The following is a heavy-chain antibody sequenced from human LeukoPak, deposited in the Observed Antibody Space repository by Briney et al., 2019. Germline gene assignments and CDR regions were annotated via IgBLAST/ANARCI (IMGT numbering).Heavy chain of an antibody. CDR3: ARSADSSKYYYMDV. J-gene: IGHJ6*03. CDR1: GYSFINYG. Sequence: ASVKVSCKASGYSFINYGISWVRQAPGQGLEWMGWISAYNGDTNYAQKVQGRVTMTTDTSTSSAYMELRSLRSDDTAVYYCARSADSSKYYYMDVWGKGTTVTVSS. D-gene: IGHD6-13*01. V-gene: IGHV1-18*01. CDR2: ISAYNGDT.